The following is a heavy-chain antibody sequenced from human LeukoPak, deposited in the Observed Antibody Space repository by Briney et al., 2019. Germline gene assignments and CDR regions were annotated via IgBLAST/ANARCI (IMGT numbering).Heavy chain of an antibody. V-gene: IGHV4-39*07. CDR1: GGSISSSSYY. Sequence: PSETLSLTCTVSGGSISSSSYYWGWIRQPPGKGLEWIGSIYYSGSTYYNPSLKSRVTISVDTSKNQFSLKLSSVTAADTAVYYCARDIVVVPAAQAGERYYYYMDVWGKGTTVTVSS. J-gene: IGHJ6*03. CDR3: ARDIVVVPAAQAGERYYYYMDV. CDR2: IYYSGST. D-gene: IGHD2-2*01.